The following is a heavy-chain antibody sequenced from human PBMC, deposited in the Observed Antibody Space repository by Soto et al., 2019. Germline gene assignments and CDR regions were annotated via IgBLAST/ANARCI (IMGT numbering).Heavy chain of an antibody. CDR3: AAPNRYNWNLAYYYYGMDV. D-gene: IGHD1-20*01. CDR2: IVVGSGNT. J-gene: IGHJ6*02. V-gene: IGHV1-58*01. Sequence: SVKVSCKASGFTFTSSAVQWVRQARGQRLEWIGWIVVGSGNTNYAQKFQERVTLTRDVSTSTAYMELSSLRSEDTAVYYCAAPNRYNWNLAYYYYGMDVWGQGTTVTVSS. CDR1: GFTFTSSA.